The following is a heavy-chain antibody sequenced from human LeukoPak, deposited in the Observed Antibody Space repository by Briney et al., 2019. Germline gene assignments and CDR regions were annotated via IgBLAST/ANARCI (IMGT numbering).Heavy chain of an antibody. J-gene: IGHJ6*04. Sequence: GVSLRLSCSASGFTFSNYWMHWVRQAPGKGLVWVSRINSDGINTSYADSVKGRFTIARDNDKNTLNLQMNSLRAEDTAVYYCAELGITMIGGVWGKGTTVTISS. CDR2: INSDGINT. CDR3: AELGITMIGGV. V-gene: IGHV3-74*01. D-gene: IGHD3-10*02. CDR1: GFTFSNYW.